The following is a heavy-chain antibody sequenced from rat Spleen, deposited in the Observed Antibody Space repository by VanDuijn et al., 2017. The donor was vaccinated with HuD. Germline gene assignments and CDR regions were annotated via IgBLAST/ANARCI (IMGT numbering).Heavy chain of an antibody. V-gene: IGHV2-13*01. CDR2: IWGDGST. Sequence: QVQLKESGPGLVQPSQTLSLTCTVSGFSLSSYGVIWVRQPPGKGLEWMGGIWGDGSTNYNSALKSRLSISRDTSKSQVFLKMHSLQTDDTGTYYCARYNSGFDSWGQGVMVTVSS. D-gene: IGHD4-3*01. CDR3: ARYNSGFDS. J-gene: IGHJ2*01. CDR1: GFSLSSYG.